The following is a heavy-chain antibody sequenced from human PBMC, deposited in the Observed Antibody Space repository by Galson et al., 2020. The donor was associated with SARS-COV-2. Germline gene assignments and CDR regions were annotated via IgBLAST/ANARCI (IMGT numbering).Heavy chain of an antibody. CDR2: MSSTGGTS. V-gene: IGHV3-64D*09. CDR1: GFIFSDYA. J-gene: IGHJ4*02. Sequence: ESLKISCSASGFIFSDYAMHWVRQAPGKGLQYVSAMSSTGGTSFYADSVNGRFTMSRDNSKNTFYLQMTGLRVEDSAFYYCLSYSSTRDNYWGQGTL. CDR3: LSYSSTRDNY. D-gene: IGHD6-19*01.